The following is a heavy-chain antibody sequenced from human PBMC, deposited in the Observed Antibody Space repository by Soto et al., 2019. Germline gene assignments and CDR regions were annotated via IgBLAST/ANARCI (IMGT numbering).Heavy chain of an antibody. V-gene: IGHV2-5*02. CDR3: AHRPGQYSSSWYLNWFDP. Sequence: QITLKESGPTLVKPTQTLTLTCTFSGFSLSTSGVGVGWIRQPPGKALEWLALIYWDDDKRYSPSLKSRLTITKDTSKNQVVLTMTNMDPVDTATYYCAHRPGQYSSSWYLNWFDPWGQGTLVTVTS. CDR2: IYWDDDK. D-gene: IGHD6-13*01. CDR1: GFSLSTSGVG. J-gene: IGHJ5*02.